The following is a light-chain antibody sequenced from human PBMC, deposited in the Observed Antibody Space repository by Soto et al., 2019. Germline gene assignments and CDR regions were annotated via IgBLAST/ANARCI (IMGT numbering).Light chain of an antibody. CDR2: GAS. CDR3: QQYGTSPRLT. J-gene: IGKJ4*01. CDR1: QSLSSNY. Sequence: EIVLTHSPGTLSLSPGEIATLSCRASQSLSSNYLAWYQHKPGQAPRFLISGASSRATGIPDRFSGSGSGTDFTLTISRLEPEDSAVYYCQQYGTSPRLTFGGGTKVDIK. V-gene: IGKV3-20*01.